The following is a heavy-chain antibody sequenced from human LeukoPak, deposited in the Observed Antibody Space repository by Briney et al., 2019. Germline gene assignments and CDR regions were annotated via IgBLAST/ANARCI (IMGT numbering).Heavy chain of an antibody. V-gene: IGHV3-23*01. CDR2: ISGSGGST. D-gene: IGHD6-13*01. Sequence: GGSLRLSCAASGFTFSSYAMSWVRQAPGKGLEWVSAISGSGGSTYYADSVKGRFTISRDNAKNPLYLQMNSLRAEDTAVYYCAREYSSSWYLNWFDPWGQGTLVTVSS. J-gene: IGHJ5*02. CDR3: AREYSSSWYLNWFDP. CDR1: GFTFSSYA.